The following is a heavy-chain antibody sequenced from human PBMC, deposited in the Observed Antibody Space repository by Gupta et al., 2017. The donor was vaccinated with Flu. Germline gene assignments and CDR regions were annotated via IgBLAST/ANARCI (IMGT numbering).Heavy chain of an antibody. CDR1: GLTFSNSP. V-gene: IGHV3-23*01. CDR2: VSTTGGYI. Sequence: EVQLLESGGGLVQPGGSLRLSCAASGLTFSNSPMSWLRQAPGKGLEWVSSVSTTGGYIYYAGSVKGRFTTSRDNSKNTLFLQMNGLRADDTAVYYCAQIAVSGKWYFDLWGRGTLGTVSS. CDR3: AQIAVSGKWYFDL. J-gene: IGHJ2*01. D-gene: IGHD6-19*01.